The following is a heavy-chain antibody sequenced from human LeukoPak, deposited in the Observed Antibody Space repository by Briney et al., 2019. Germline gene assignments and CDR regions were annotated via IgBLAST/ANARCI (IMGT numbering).Heavy chain of an antibody. J-gene: IGHJ4*02. V-gene: IGHV3-23*01. D-gene: IGHD1-26*01. CDR1: GFTFSSYA. Sequence: PGGSLTLSCAASGFTFSSYAMSWVREAPARGLEWVSSLRGNGDTFYADSVKGRFTLSRDDSRNTLYLQMNSLRAEDTAVYYCAKNRGGSYYSGSDYWGQGTLVTVSS. CDR3: AKNRGGSYYSGSDY. CDR2: LRGNGDT.